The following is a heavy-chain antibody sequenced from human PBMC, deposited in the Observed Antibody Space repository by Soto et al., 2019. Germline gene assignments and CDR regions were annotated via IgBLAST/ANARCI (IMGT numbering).Heavy chain of an antibody. V-gene: IGHV3-21*01. Sequence: GGSLRLSCAASGFTFSSYNMNWVRQAPGKGLEWVSSISSSSDYIYYADSLKGRFTISRENAKNSLYLQMYSLRAEDTAVYYCARVVYNDRIAYGLWGQGTMVTVS. D-gene: IGHD2-21*01. J-gene: IGHJ3*01. CDR3: ARVVYNDRIAYGL. CDR2: ISSSSDYI. CDR1: GFTFSSYN.